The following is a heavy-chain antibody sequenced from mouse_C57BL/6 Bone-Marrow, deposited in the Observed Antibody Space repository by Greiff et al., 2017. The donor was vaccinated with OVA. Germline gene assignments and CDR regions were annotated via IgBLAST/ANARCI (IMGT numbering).Heavy chain of an antibody. J-gene: IGHJ1*03. CDR1: GFTFSSYG. V-gene: IGHV5-6*01. CDR2: ISSGGSYT. CDR3: ARGYFDV. Sequence: EVPRVESGGDLVKPGGSLKLSCAVSGFTFSSYGMSWVRQTPDKRLEWVATISSGGSYTYYPDSVKGRFTISRDNAKNTLYLQRSSLKSEDTAMYYCARGYFDVWGTGTTVTVSS.